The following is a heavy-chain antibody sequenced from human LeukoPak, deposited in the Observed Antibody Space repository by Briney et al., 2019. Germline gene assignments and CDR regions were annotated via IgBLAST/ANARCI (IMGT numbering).Heavy chain of an antibody. D-gene: IGHD3-10*01. Sequence: GGSLRLSCAASGFTFSNFAMSWIRQAPGKGLEWVSAMSSVTYYADSVKGRFTISRDDSKSTLFLQMNSLRAEDTAVYYCAKAFFSGSGGNHKHFDSWGQGTLVTVSS. J-gene: IGHJ4*02. CDR1: GFTFSNFA. CDR2: MSSVT. CDR3: AKAFFSGSGGNHKHFDS. V-gene: IGHV3-23*01.